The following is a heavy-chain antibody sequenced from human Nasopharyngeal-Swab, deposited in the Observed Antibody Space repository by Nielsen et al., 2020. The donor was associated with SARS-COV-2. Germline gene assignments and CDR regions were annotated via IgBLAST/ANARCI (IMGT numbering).Heavy chain of an antibody. J-gene: IGHJ3*02. CDR3: ARGVPYSGHDDAFDI. Sequence: GGSLRLSCAASGLGFSNYEMNWVRQAPGKGLEWISYISTTTATIYYADSVKGRFTISRDNAKNSLYLQMNSWRAEDTAVYDCARGVPYSGHDDAFDIWGQGTMVTVSA. CDR2: ISTTTATI. V-gene: IGHV3-48*03. D-gene: IGHD5-12*01. CDR1: GLGFSNYE.